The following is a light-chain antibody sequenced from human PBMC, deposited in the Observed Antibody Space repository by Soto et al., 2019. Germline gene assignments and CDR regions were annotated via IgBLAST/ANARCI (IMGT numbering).Light chain of an antibody. Sequence: EIVLTQSPGTLSLSPGERATLSCRASQSVVDNYLAWYQQKPGQPPRRLIYGASNRATGLPDRFTGSGSATDFTLTISSLEPEDFALYYCQHYANSRWTFGQGSKVEIK. CDR2: GAS. CDR1: QSVVDNY. CDR3: QHYANSRWT. V-gene: IGKV3-20*01. J-gene: IGKJ1*01.